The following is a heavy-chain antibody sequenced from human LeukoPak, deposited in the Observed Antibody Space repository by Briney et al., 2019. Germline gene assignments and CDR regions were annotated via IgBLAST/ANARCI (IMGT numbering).Heavy chain of an antibody. CDR3: ATDARLDYDILTGYHY. CDR1: GYTLTELS. Sequence: ASVKVSCKVSGYTLTELSMHWVRQAPGKGLEWMGGFDPEDGETIYAQKFQGRVTMTEDTSTDTAYMELSSLRSEGTAVYYCATDARLDYDILTGYHYWGQGTLVTVSS. V-gene: IGHV1-24*01. CDR2: FDPEDGET. J-gene: IGHJ4*02. D-gene: IGHD3-9*01.